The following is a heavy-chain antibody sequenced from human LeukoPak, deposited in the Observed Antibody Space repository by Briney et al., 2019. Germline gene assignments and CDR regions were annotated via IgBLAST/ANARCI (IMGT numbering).Heavy chain of an antibody. CDR2: IFYTGST. V-gene: IGHV4-39*07. Sequence: SETLSLTCTVSGGSIFSSSYHWGWIRQPPGKGLEWIGNIFYTGSTYYNPSLKSRVTISVDTSKNQFSLKLSSVTAADTAVYYCARDMGEPYYYYDMDVWGKGTTVTVSS. CDR1: GGSIFSSSYH. D-gene: IGHD1-14*01. CDR3: ARDMGEPYYYYDMDV. J-gene: IGHJ6*03.